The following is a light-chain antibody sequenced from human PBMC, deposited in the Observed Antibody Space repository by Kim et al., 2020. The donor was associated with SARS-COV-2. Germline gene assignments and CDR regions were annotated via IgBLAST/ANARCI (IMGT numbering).Light chain of an antibody. CDR3: QQYNNWPWT. Sequence: VSPGDTATLSGRASQSVSSNLAWYLQKPGQTPRLLIYGASTRATGIPARFSGSVSGTEFTLTISSLQSEDFAVYYCQQYNNWPWTFGQGTKLEIK. CDR2: GAS. CDR1: QSVSSN. J-gene: IGKJ1*01. V-gene: IGKV3-15*01.